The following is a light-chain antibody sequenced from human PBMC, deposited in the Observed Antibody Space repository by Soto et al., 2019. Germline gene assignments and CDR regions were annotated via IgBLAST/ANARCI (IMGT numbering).Light chain of an antibody. V-gene: IGKV1-5*03. CDR3: QQYNTYPWT. J-gene: IGKJ1*01. CDR2: KAS. Sequence: DIPMTQSPSILSASVGDRVTITCRASQSISSWLAWYQQKPGKAPNLLIHKASHLESGVPSRFSGSGSGTEFTLTISSLQPGDFATYYCQQYNTYPWTFGQGTKVEIK. CDR1: QSISSW.